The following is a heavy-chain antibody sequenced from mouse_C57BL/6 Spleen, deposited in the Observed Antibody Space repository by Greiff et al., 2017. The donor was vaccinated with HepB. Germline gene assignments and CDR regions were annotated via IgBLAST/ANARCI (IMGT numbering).Heavy chain of an antibody. J-gene: IGHJ4*01. CDR1: GYTFTSYW. D-gene: IGHD2-3*01. V-gene: IGHV1-55*01. CDR2: IYPGSGST. Sequence: QVQLQQPGAELVKPGASVKMSCKASGYTFTSYWITWVKQRPGQGLEWIGDIYPGSGSTNYNEKFKSKATLTVDTSSSTAYMQLSSLTSEDSAVYYCEREGGYYAYAMDYWGQGTSVTVSS. CDR3: EREGGYYAYAMDY.